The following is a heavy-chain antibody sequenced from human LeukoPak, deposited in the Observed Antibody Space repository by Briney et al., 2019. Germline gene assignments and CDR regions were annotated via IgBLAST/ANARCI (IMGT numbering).Heavy chain of an antibody. J-gene: IGHJ6*03. CDR3: ARDPNEYGYYMDV. CDR2: INWNGGST. Sequence: GGSLRLSCAASGFTFSSYAMSWVRQAPGKGLEWVSGINWNGGSTGYADSVKGRFTISRDNAKNSLYLQMNSLRAEDTALYYCARDPNEYGYYMDVWGKGTTVTVSS. D-gene: IGHD2/OR15-2a*01. V-gene: IGHV3-20*04. CDR1: GFTFSSYA.